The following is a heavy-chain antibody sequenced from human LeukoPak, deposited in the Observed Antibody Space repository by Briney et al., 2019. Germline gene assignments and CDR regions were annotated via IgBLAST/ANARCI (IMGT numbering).Heavy chain of an antibody. J-gene: IGHJ6*02. D-gene: IGHD3-16*01. V-gene: IGHV3-7*03. Sequence: GGSLRLSCAASGFTFSSYWMNWARQAPGKGLEWVASINHNGNVNYYVDSVKGRFPIYRDNAKNSLYLQMSNLRAEDTAVYFCARGGGLDVWGQGATVTVSS. CDR2: INHNGNVN. CDR3: ARGGGLDV. CDR1: GFTFSSYW.